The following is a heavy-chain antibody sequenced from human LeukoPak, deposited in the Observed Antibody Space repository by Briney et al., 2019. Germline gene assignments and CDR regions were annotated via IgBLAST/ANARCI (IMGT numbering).Heavy chain of an antibody. Sequence: SETLSLTCTVSGASISSSYWSWIRQPPGMGLEWIGYFYYSGSTSYNPSLKSRVTISSDTSKNQFSLKVTSVTAADTAMYYCARDFGSYKGGRWFDPWGQGTLVTVSS. D-gene: IGHD1-26*01. J-gene: IGHJ5*02. CDR2: FYYSGST. V-gene: IGHV4-59*01. CDR3: ARDFGSYKGGRWFDP. CDR1: GASISSSY.